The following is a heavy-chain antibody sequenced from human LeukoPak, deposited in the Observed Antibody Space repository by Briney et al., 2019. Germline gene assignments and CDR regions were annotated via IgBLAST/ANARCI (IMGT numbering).Heavy chain of an antibody. J-gene: IGHJ5*02. CDR2: ISAYNGNT. D-gene: IGHD1-1*01. CDR3: ARSGAHRYNWNDVGFWFDP. Sequence: VASVKVSCKASGYTFTSYGISWVRQAPGQGLEWMGWISAYNGNTNYAQKLQGRVTMTTDTSTSTAFMELRSLRSDDTAVYFCARSGAHRYNWNDVGFWFDPWGQGTLVTVSS. V-gene: IGHV1-18*01. CDR1: GYTFTSYG.